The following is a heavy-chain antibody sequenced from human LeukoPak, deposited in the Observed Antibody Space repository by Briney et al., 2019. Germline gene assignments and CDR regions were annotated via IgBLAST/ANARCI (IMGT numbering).Heavy chain of an antibody. CDR3: AKDGVVRGVIPLYYYYYYMDV. Sequence: PGGSLRLSCAASGFTFSSYAMHWVRQAPGKGLEYVSAISSNGGSTYYANSVKGRFTISRDNSKNTLYLQMGSLRAEDMAVYYCAKDGVVRGVIPLYYYYYYMDVWGKGTTVTISS. CDR2: ISSNGGST. J-gene: IGHJ6*03. CDR1: GFTFSSYA. D-gene: IGHD3-10*01. V-gene: IGHV3-64*01.